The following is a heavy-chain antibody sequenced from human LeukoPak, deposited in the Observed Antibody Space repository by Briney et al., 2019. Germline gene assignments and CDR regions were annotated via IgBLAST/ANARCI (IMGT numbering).Heavy chain of an antibody. Sequence: PGGSLRLSCAASGFRFNTFWMHWVRQAPGKGLEWVAFIAYDGNNQYYADSVKGRFTISRDNSKNTLYLQMNSLRPEDTAVYYCAKVGSHFGDYWGQGTLVIVTS. V-gene: IGHV3-30*02. J-gene: IGHJ4*02. CDR1: GFRFNTFW. CDR2: IAYDGNNQ. CDR3: AKVGSHFGDY. D-gene: IGHD3-10*01.